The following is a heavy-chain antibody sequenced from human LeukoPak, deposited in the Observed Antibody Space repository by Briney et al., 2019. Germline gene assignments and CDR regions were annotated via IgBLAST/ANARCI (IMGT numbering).Heavy chain of an antibody. CDR3: ARDTYYSGSGTYFEDYFDS. Sequence: SETLSLTCTVSGGSISSSYWSWIRQPPGKGLEWIGHIHGSGETNYNPSLKSRVTMSPDASRNQFSLKVNSVTAADTAVYYCARDTYYSGSGTYFEDYFDSWGQGILVTVSS. CDR2: IHGSGET. V-gene: IGHV4-59*12. D-gene: IGHD3-10*01. CDR1: GGSISSSY. J-gene: IGHJ4*02.